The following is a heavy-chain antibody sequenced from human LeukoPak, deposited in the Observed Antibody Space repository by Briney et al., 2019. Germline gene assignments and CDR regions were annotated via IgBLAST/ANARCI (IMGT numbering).Heavy chain of an antibody. CDR2: IKQDGSEK. V-gene: IGHV3-7*01. D-gene: IGHD6-13*01. Sequence: PGGSLRLSCAASGFTFSTYFMNWVRQAPGKGLEWVANIKQDGSEKYYVDSLKGRFTISRDNAKNSLYLQMNNLRAEDTALYYCARGGYSSRVKYYGYWGQGTLVTVSS. CDR1: GFTFSTYF. CDR3: ARGGYSSRVKYYGY. J-gene: IGHJ4*02.